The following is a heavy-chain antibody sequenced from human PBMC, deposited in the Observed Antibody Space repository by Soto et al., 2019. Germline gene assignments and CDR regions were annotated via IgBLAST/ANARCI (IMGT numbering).Heavy chain of an antibody. CDR2: INPNSGGT. CDR3: ARVAAAGTFYGMDV. V-gene: IGHV1-2*02. D-gene: IGHD6-13*01. CDR1: EYTFTGYY. Sequence: GASVKVSCKASEYTFTGYYMHWVRQAPGQGLEWMGWINPNSGGTNYAQKFQGRVTMTRDTSISTAYMELSRLRSDDTAVYYCARVAAAGTFYGMDVWGQGTTVTVSS. J-gene: IGHJ6*02.